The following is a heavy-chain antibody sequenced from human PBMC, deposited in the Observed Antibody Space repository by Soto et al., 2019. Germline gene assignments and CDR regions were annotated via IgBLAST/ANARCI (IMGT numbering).Heavy chain of an antibody. V-gene: IGHV4-59*01. CDR2: IYYSGST. J-gene: IGHJ6*02. CDR3: ARSWPSGGYYYGMDV. CDR1: GGSISSYY. Sequence: QVQLQESGPGLVKPSETLSLTCTVSGGSISSYYWSWIRQPPGKGLEWIGYIYYSGSTNYNPSLKSRVTISVDTSKNQFSLKLSSVTAADTAVYYCARSWPSGGYYYGMDVWGQGTTVTVSS. D-gene: IGHD3-10*01.